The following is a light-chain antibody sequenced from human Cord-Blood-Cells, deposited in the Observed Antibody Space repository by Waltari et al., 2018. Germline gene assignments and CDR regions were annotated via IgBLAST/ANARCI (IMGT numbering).Light chain of an antibody. V-gene: IGKV3-15*01. J-gene: IGKJ5*01. CDR2: GAS. CDR3: QQYNNWPPIT. CDR1: QSVSRN. Sequence: EIALTQSPATLSVSPGERATLSCRASQSVSRNVAWYQQKSVQAPRLLIYGASTRAPGIPARFSGSGSGTDCTLTISSLQSEDFAVYYCQQYNNWPPITFRQGTRLEIK.